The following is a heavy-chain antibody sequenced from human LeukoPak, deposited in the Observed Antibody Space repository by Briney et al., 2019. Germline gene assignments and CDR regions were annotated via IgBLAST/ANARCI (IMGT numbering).Heavy chain of an antibody. CDR2: ISASGHAT. Sequence: GGPLRLSCAAPGFTFTSNAISWVGQPPGKGLKPPGRGLGWVSTISASGHATYYPDSVRGRFTISRDNSKSTLHLQMDSLRAEDSALYYCAKWPEGATPKFHHWGQGTLVTVSS. D-gene: IGHD1-26*01. J-gene: IGHJ4*02. CDR3: AKWPEGATPKFHH. V-gene: IGHV3-23*01. CDR1: GFTFTSNA.